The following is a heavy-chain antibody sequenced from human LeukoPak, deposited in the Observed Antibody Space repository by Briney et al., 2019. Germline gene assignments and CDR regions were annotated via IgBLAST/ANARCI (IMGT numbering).Heavy chain of an antibody. D-gene: IGHD5-12*01. CDR3: ARLDSGYGKYYFDY. V-gene: IGHV4-59*08. Sequence: SETLSLTCTVSGGSINSYYWSWIRQPPGKGLEWIGYIYHRGSTNYNSSLKSRVSISVDTSKNQFYLKLTSVTAADTAVYYCARLDSGYGKYYFDYWGQGTLVTVSS. CDR1: GGSINSYY. J-gene: IGHJ4*02. CDR2: IYHRGST.